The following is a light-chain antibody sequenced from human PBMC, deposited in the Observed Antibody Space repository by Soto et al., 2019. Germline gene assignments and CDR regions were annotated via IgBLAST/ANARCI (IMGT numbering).Light chain of an antibody. CDR1: QSVSSSY. V-gene: IGKV3D-7*01. CDR2: GAS. Sequence: PGDGVTLSCRASQSVSSSYLTWYQQKPGQAPRLLIYGASTRATGIPARFSGRGSGTDFTLTISSLQPEDFAVYYCQQDYNLPFTFGPGTKVDI. J-gene: IGKJ3*01. CDR3: QQDYNLPFT.